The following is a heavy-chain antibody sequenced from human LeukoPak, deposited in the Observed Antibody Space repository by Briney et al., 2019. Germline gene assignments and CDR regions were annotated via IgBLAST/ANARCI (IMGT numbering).Heavy chain of an antibody. Sequence: GGSLRLSCEASTFTFSVYAMSWVRQPPGKGLEWVSTISEGGDSPYYIDSVKGRFTISRDNFRKKLYLEMHDLRAEDTAVYFCAKDGAQPGYYFDLWGQGILVTVSS. J-gene: IGHJ1*01. D-gene: IGHD3-9*01. CDR3: AKDGAQPGYYFDL. V-gene: IGHV3-23*01. CDR1: TFTFSVYA. CDR2: ISEGGDSP.